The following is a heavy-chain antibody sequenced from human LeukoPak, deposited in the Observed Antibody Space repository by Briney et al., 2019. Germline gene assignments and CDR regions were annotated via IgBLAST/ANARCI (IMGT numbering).Heavy chain of an antibody. CDR1: GFTFSSYS. CDR3: ARDLPRSGYDYYYYYGMDV. CDR2: ISSSSSYI. Sequence: GGSLTLSCAASGFTFSSYSMNWVRQAPGKGLEWVSSISSSSSYIYYADSVKGRFTISRDNAKNSLYLQMNSLRAEDTAVYYCARDLPRSGYDYYYYYGMDVWGQGTTVTVSS. V-gene: IGHV3-21*01. J-gene: IGHJ6*02. D-gene: IGHD5-12*01.